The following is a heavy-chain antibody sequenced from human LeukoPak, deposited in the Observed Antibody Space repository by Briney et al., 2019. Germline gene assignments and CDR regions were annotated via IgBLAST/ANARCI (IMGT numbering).Heavy chain of an antibody. CDR2: INPNSGGT. D-gene: IGHD2-15*01. CDR1: GYTFTGYY. J-gene: IGHJ3*02. CDR3: ARDQPGYCSGGSCYSGAFDI. V-gene: IGHV1-2*02. Sequence: GASVKVSCKASGYTFTGYYMHWVRQAPGQGLEWVGWINPNSGGTNYAQKFQGRVTMTRDTSISTAYMELSRLRSDDTAVYYCARDQPGYCSGGSCYSGAFDIWGQGTMVTVSS.